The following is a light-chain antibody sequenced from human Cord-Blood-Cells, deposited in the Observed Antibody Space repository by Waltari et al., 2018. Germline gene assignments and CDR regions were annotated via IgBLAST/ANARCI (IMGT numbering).Light chain of an antibody. V-gene: IGKV3-20*01. Sequence: IALTQSPGSTSLSPGHRATLSCRASQSVSSSYLAWYQQKPGQAPRLLIYAASSRATGIPDRFSGSGSGTDFTLTISRLEPEDFAVYYCQQYGSSPLTFGGGTKVEIK. CDR2: AAS. CDR3: QQYGSSPLT. CDR1: QSVSSSY. J-gene: IGKJ4*01.